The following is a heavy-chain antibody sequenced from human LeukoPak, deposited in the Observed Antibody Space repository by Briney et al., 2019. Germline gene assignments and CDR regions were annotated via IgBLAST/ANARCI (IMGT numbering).Heavy chain of an antibody. CDR2: IYYSGST. D-gene: IGHD3-22*01. V-gene: IGHV4-59*11. CDR3: ARAPYYYDSSGRNTLNCFDP. J-gene: IGHJ5*02. CDR1: GGSISSHY. Sequence: SETLSLTCTVSGGSISSHYWSWIRQPPGKGLEWIGDIYYSGSTNYNPSLKSRVTISVDTSKNQFSLKLSSVTAADTAVYYCARAPYYYDSSGRNTLNCFDPWGQGTLVTVSS.